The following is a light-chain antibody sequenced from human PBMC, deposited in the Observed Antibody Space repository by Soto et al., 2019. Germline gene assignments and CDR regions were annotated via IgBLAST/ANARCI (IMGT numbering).Light chain of an antibody. V-gene: IGLV3-21*04. CDR3: QVWYSSNDHVI. Sequence: SYELTQPPSVSVAPGKTARITCGGNNIGSKGVHWYQQKPGQAPVLVIYYNTDRPSGIPERFSGSNSGNTATLTISRVEAGDEADYYCQVWYSSNDHVIFGGGSKLTVL. J-gene: IGLJ2*01. CDR2: YNT. CDR1: NIGSKG.